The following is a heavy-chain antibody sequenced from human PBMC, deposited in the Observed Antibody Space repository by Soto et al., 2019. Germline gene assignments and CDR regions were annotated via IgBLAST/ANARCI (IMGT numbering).Heavy chain of an antibody. D-gene: IGHD5-18*01. J-gene: IGHJ4*02. Sequence: ASVKVSCKASGYTFTSYYMHWVRQAPGQGLEWMGIINPSGGSTSYAQKFQGRVTMTRDTSTSTVYMELSSLRSEDTAVYYCARGVESRLYSYGYQEYYFDYWGQGTLVTVSS. V-gene: IGHV1-46*01. CDR2: INPSGGST. CDR3: ARGVESRLYSYGYQEYYFDY. CDR1: GYTFTSYY.